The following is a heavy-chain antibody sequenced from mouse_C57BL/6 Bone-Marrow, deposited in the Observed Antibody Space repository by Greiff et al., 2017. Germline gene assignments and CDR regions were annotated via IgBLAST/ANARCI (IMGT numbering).Heavy chain of an antibody. CDR3: ARDEYYVYDIAY. CDR2: IHPNNGGT. CDR1: GYTFTDYY. V-gene: IGHV1-26*01. J-gene: IGHJ3*01. Sequence: EVKLQQSGPELVKPGASVKISCKASGYTFTDYYLNWVKQSHGKSLEWIGDIHPNNGGTSYNQKLKGKATLTVDKSSSTAYMELRSLTYEDSAGYYCARDEYYVYDIAYWGQGALVTVSA. D-gene: IGHD2-2*01.